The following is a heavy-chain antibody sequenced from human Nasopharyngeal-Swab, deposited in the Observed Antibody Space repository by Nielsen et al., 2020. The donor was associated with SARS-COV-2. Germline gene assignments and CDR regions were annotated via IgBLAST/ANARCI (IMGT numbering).Heavy chain of an antibody. CDR1: GFTFSSYA. CDR3: AKTKGCSGGSCYGLDY. Sequence: GESLKISCAASGFTFSSYAMRWVSQAPGKGLEWVSAISSSGGRTYYADSVKGRFTISRDNSKNTLYLQMSSLRAEDTAVYYCAKTKGCSGGSCYGLDYWGQGTLVTVSS. V-gene: IGHV3-23*01. D-gene: IGHD2-15*01. J-gene: IGHJ4*02. CDR2: ISSSGGRT.